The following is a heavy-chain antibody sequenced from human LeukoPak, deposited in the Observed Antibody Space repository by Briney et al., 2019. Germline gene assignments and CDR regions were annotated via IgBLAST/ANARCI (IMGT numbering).Heavy chain of an antibody. J-gene: IGHJ5*02. CDR3: AHRRPVGASYGVGFDP. V-gene: IGHV2-5*02. D-gene: IGHD1-26*01. CDR1: GFSLTTSGVA. CDR2: IYWDDDK. Sequence: SGPTLVNPTQTLTLTCTFSGFSLTTSGVAVGWIRQPPGKALEWLALIYWDDDKRYRSSLKSRLTITKDTSKNQVVLTMTNMDPVDTATYYCAHRRPVGASYGVGFDPWGREPWSPSPQ.